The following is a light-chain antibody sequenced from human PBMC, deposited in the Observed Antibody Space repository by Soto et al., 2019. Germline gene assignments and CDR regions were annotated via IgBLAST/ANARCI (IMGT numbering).Light chain of an antibody. J-gene: IGKJ4*01. CDR3: QQYNSYPLT. CDR2: KAS. V-gene: IGKV1-5*03. CDR1: QSISSW. Sequence: DIQMTQSPSTLSASVGDRVIITCRASQSISSWLAWYQQKAGKAPKLLIYKASSLDSGVPSRFSGSGSGTEFTLTISCRQPDDFATYYCQQYNSYPLTFGGGTKVEIK.